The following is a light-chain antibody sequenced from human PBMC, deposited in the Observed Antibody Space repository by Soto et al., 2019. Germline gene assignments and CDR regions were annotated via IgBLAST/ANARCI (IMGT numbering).Light chain of an antibody. J-gene: IGLJ2*01. V-gene: IGLV2-8*01. CDR2: EVS. Sequence: QSVLTQPPSASGSPGQSVTIFCIGTSSDVGGYNYVSWYQQHPGKAPKLMIYEVSKRPSGVPDRFSGSKSGNTASLTVSGLQAEDEADYYCTSYAGSNNVVFGGGTKLTVL. CDR3: TSYAGSNNVV. CDR1: SSDVGGYNY.